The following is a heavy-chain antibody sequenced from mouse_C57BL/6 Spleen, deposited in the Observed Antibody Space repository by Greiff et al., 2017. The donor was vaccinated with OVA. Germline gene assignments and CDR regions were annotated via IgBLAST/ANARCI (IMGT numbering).Heavy chain of an antibody. V-gene: IGHV1-69*01. CDR2: IDPSDSYT. D-gene: IGHD2-1*01. CDR3: ARHYGNLYWYFDV. J-gene: IGHJ1*03. CDR1: GYTFTSYW. Sequence: VQLQQPGAELVMPGASVKLSCKASGYTFTSYWMHWVKQRPGQGLEWIGEIDPSDSYTNYNQKFKGKSTLTVDKSSSTAYMQLSSLTSEDSAVYYCARHYGNLYWYFDVWGTGTTVTVSS.